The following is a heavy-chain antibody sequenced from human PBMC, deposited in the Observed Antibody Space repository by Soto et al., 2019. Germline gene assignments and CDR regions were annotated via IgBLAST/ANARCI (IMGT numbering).Heavy chain of an antibody. J-gene: IGHJ4*02. CDR2: ISYDGSNK. D-gene: IGHD1-1*01. Sequence: QVQLVESGGGVVQPGRSLRLSCAASGFTFSSYAMHWVRQAPGKGLEWVAVISYDGSNKYYADSVKGRFTISRDNSKNTLYLQMNSLRAEDTAVYYCARAGSEVGNAPDLDYWGQGTLFTVSS. CDR3: ARAGSEVGNAPDLDY. CDR1: GFTFSSYA. V-gene: IGHV3-30-3*01.